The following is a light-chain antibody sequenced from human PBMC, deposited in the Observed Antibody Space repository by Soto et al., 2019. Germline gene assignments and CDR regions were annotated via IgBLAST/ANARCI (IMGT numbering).Light chain of an antibody. V-gene: IGKV1-9*01. Sequence: IQLTQSPSSLSASVVDRVTITCLASQGISSYLAWYQQKPGKAPKLLIYAASTLQSGVPSRFSGSGSGTDFTLTISSLQPEDFATYYCQQLNSYPPGTFGQGTKVDIK. CDR1: QGISSY. CDR2: AAS. J-gene: IGKJ1*01. CDR3: QQLNSYPPGT.